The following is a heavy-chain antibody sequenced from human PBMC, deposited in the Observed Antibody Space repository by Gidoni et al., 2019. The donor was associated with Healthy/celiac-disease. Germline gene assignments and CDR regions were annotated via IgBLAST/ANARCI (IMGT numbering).Heavy chain of an antibody. Sequence: QLQLQESGPGLVKPSEPLSLTCTVSCGSISSISYYWGWFRQPPGKGLEWIGSIYYSGSTYYNPSIKSRVTISVDTSKNQFSLKLSSVTAADTAVYYCARDSVVPAAIDYYYGMDVWGQGTTVTVSS. J-gene: IGHJ6*02. CDR1: CGSISSISYY. D-gene: IGHD2-2*01. V-gene: IGHV4-39*07. CDR2: IYYSGST. CDR3: ARDSVVPAAIDYYYGMDV.